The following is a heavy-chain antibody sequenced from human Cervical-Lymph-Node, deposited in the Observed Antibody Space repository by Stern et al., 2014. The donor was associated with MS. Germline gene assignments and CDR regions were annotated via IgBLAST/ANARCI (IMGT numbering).Heavy chain of an antibody. J-gene: IGHJ4*02. CDR2: TRNKANSYTT. CDR1: GFTFSDHY. CDR3: ALGELLYFDY. D-gene: IGHD3-10*01. V-gene: IGHV3-72*01. Sequence: EVQLVESGGGLVQPGGSLRLSCAASGFTFSDHYMDWVRQAPGKGLEWVGRTRNKANSYTTEYAASVKGRFTISRDDSKNSLYLQMNSLKTEDTAVYYCALGELLYFDYWGQGTLVTVSS.